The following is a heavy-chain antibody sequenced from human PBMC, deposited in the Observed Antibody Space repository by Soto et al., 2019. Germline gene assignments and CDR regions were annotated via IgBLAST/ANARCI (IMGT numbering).Heavy chain of an antibody. CDR2: INHSGST. CDR1: GGSFSGYY. CDR3: ASHRSVTTTDTPRGMDV. D-gene: IGHD4-4*01. J-gene: IGHJ6*02. V-gene: IGHV4-34*01. Sequence: SDTLSLTCAVYGGSFSGYYWSWIRQPPGKGLEWIGEINHSGSTNYNPSLKSRVTISVDTSKNQFSLKLSSVTAADTAVYYCASHRSVTTTDTPRGMDVWGQGTTVTVSS.